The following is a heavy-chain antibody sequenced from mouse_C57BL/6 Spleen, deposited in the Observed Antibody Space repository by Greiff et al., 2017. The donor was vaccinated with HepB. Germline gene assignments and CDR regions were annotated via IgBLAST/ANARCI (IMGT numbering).Heavy chain of an antibody. J-gene: IGHJ2*01. CDR1: GFTFSSYA. CDR2: ISSGGDYI. D-gene: IGHD2-3*01. CDR3: TRNYDGYYVPSYYFDY. V-gene: IGHV5-9-1*02. Sequence: EVMLVESGEGLVKPGGSLKLSCAASGFTFSSYAMSWVRQTPEKRLEWVAYISSGGDYIYYADTVKGRFTISRDNARNTLYLQMSSLKSEDTAMYYCTRNYDGYYVPSYYFDYWGQGTTLTVSS.